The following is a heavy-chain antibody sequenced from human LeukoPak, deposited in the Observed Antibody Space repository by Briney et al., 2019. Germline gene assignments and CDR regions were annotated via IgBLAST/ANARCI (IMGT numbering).Heavy chain of an antibody. D-gene: IGHD2-2*01. CDR3: ARDGACSSASCQNFDY. CDR2: INPNSGAT. CDR1: GYRFTGYY. V-gene: IGHV1-2*02. J-gene: IGHJ4*02. Sequence: GASVKVSCKASGYRFTGYYIHWVRQAPGQGLEWMGWINPNSGATSYPQKFQGRVTMTRDTSISTAYVELSRLRSDDTAVYYCARDGACSSASCQNFDYWGQGTLVTVSS.